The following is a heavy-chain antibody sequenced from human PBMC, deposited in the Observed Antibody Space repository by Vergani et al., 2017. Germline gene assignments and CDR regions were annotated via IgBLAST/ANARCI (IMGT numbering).Heavy chain of an antibody. V-gene: IGHV4-34*01. D-gene: IGHD4-17*01. CDR2: INHSGST. Sequence: QVQLQQWGAGLLKPSEPLSLTCAVYGGSFSGYYWSWIRQPPGKGLEWIGEINHSGSTNYNPSLKSRVTISVDTSKNQFSLKLSSVTAADTAVYYCASLTVTSFNFDLWGRGTLVTVSS. CDR1: GGSFSGYY. J-gene: IGHJ2*01. CDR3: ASLTVTSFNFDL.